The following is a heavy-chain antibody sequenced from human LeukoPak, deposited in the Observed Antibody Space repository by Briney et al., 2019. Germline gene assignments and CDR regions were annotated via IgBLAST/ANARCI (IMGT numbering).Heavy chain of an antibody. V-gene: IGHV3-23*01. CDR1: GFTFSSYA. CDR3: AXXXXXYXPXGY. Sequence: GGSLRLSCAVSGFTFSSYAMSWVRQAPGKGLEWVSGMSGSGGSTYYADSVKGRFTISRDNSKNTLYMQMNSLRAEDTAVYYXAXXXXXYXPXGYWGXGTLVTV. D-gene: IGHD3-10*02. J-gene: IGHJ4*02. CDR2: MSGSGGST.